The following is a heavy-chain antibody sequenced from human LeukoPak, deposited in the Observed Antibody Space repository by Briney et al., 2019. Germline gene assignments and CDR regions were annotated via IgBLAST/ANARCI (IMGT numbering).Heavy chain of an antibody. J-gene: IGHJ4*02. V-gene: IGHV1-18*01. D-gene: IGHD2-8*01. CDR1: GYTFISHG. Sequence: ASVKVSCKTSGYTFISHGISWVPQAPGQGLEWVGWISTYNGQTDYAQSLQGRVVMTTDRSTSTAYMDLWSLRSDDTAVYYCTSGVDYNYWGQGTVITVSS. CDR3: TSGVDYNY. CDR2: ISTYNGQT.